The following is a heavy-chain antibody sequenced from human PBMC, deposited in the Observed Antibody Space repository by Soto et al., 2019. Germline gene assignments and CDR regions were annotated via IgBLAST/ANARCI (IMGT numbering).Heavy chain of an antibody. CDR2: VNPSGGAT. V-gene: IGHV3-23*01. CDR1: GLTFSAYA. D-gene: IGHD6-19*01. Sequence: GGSLRLSCAASGLTFSAYAMNWVRQAPGKGLEWVSTVNPSGGATFYSDSVKGRFTISRDNSKNTLYLQVSSLRAEDTAVYYCAAGMLSGWFVFDYWGQGTLVTVSS. J-gene: IGHJ4*02. CDR3: AAGMLSGWFVFDY.